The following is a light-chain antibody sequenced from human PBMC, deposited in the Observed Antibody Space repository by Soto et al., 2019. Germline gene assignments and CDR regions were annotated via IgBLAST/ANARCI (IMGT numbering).Light chain of an antibody. CDR3: QQSYRILLS. Sequence: DIQMTQSPSSLSASVGDRVTITCRASQSISNYLNWYQQKPRKAPKLLIYAASSVQSGVPSRFSGSGSGTDFTLTISSLQPEDFATYYCQQSYRILLSFGGGTKVEIK. CDR2: AAS. V-gene: IGKV1-39*01. J-gene: IGKJ4*01. CDR1: QSISNY.